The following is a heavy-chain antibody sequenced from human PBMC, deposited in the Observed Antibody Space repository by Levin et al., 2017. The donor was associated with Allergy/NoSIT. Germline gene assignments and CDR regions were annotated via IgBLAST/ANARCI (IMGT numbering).Heavy chain of an antibody. Sequence: GESLKISCAASGFTVSNNYMSWVRQAPGKGLEWVSVIYSGGSTYYADSVKGRFSISRDNSKNTVLLQMNSLRAEDTAVYYCARYFPGPDSSGYYLDYWGQGTLVTVSS. CDR3: ARYFPGPDSSGYYLDY. CDR2: IYSGGST. V-gene: IGHV3-66*01. J-gene: IGHJ4*02. D-gene: IGHD3-22*01. CDR1: GFTVSNNY.